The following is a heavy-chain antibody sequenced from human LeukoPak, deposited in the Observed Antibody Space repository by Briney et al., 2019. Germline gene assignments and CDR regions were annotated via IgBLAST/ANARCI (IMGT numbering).Heavy chain of an antibody. CDR1: GGSISRYY. D-gene: IGHD5-18*01. V-gene: IGHV4-59*01. Sequence: SETLSLTCTVSGGSISRYYWSWIRQPPGKGLEWIGYIYYSGSTNYNPSLKSRVTISVDTSKNQFSLKLSSVTAADTAVYYCARGRVDTAMVQFDPWGQGTLVTVSS. CDR2: IYYSGST. CDR3: ARGRVDTAMVQFDP. J-gene: IGHJ5*02.